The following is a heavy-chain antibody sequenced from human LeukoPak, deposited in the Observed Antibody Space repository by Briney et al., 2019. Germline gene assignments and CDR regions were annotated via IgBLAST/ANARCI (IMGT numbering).Heavy chain of an antibody. Sequence: GGSLRLSCAASGFTFSNAWMSWVRQAPGKGLEWVGRIKSKTVGGTTDYAAPVKDRFTISRDDSKNTLYLQMNSLKTEDTAVYYCARDYDFWSGHNGYMDVWGKGTTVTVSS. CDR2: IKSKTVGGTT. D-gene: IGHD3-3*01. CDR3: ARDYDFWSGHNGYMDV. CDR1: GFTFSNAW. J-gene: IGHJ6*03. V-gene: IGHV3-15*01.